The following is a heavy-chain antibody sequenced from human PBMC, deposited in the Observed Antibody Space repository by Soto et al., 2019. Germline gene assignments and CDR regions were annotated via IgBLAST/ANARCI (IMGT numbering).Heavy chain of an antibody. V-gene: IGHV3-23*01. J-gene: IGHJ4*02. CDR3: AKSALVAAANRTYYFED. CDR1: GFTVRRYA. CDR2: ISGSGGST. Sequence: LILCCAASGFTVRRYAMSWVRQAPGKGLEWVSAISGSGGSTYYADSVKGRVTISRDNSKNTLYLQMNSLRAEDTAVYYCAKSALVAAANRTYYFEDLGQGTRSIVSS. D-gene: IGHD6-13*01.